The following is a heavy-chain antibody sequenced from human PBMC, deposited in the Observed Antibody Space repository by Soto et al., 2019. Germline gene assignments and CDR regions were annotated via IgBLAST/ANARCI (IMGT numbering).Heavy chain of an antibody. CDR3: ARAWDSSSWYNWFDH. CDR2: IYTSGST. CDR1: GCSISSYY. V-gene: IGHV4-4*07. Sequence: PXETLSLTCTVAGCSISSYYWSWIRQPAGKGLEWIGRIYTSGSTNYNPSLKSRVTMSVDTSKNQFSLKLSSVTAADTAVYYCARAWDSSSWYNWFDHWGQGTLVTVSS. D-gene: IGHD6-13*01. J-gene: IGHJ5*02.